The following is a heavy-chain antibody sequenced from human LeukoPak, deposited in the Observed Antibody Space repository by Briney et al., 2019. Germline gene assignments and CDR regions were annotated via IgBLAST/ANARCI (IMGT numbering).Heavy chain of an antibody. D-gene: IGHD6-13*01. CDR1: DGSITSYY. CDR3: ASYSNSWYYFDY. CDR2: MYYSGNS. J-gene: IGHJ4*02. Sequence: SETLSLTCTVCDGSITSYYWSWIRQPPGKGLEWIGYMYYSGNSYYNPSLKSRVTISVDTSKNQFSLKLSSMTAADTAVYYCASYSNSWYYFDYWGQGTLVTVSS. V-gene: IGHV4-59*01.